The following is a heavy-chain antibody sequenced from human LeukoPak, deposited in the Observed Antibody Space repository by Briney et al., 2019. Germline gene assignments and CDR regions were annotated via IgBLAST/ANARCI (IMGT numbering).Heavy chain of an antibody. CDR3: ARDHVVAARRFSY. CDR2: IYYSGST. J-gene: IGHJ4*02. CDR1: GGSISSYY. D-gene: IGHD6-6*01. Sequence: SETLSLTCTVSGGSISSYYWGWIRQPPGKGLEWIGSIYYSGSTYYNPSLKSRVTISVDTSKNQFSLKLSSVTAADTAVYYCARDHVVAARRFSYWGQGTLVTVSS. V-gene: IGHV4-39*07.